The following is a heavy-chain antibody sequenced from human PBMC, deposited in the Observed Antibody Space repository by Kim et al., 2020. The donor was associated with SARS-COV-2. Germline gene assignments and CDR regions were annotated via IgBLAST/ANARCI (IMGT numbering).Heavy chain of an antibody. V-gene: IGHV3-23*01. CDR3: AKDTVTHDY. CDR2: GST. J-gene: IGHJ4*02. D-gene: IGHD4-17*01. Sequence: GSTYYADSVKGRFTISRDNSKNTLYLQMNSLRAEDTAVYYCAKDTVTHDYWGQGTLVTVSS.